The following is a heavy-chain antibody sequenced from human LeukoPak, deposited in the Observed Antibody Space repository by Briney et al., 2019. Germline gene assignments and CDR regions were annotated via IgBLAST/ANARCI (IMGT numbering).Heavy chain of an antibody. J-gene: IGHJ4*02. V-gene: IGHV1-18*01. CDR1: GYTFTSYG. CDR2: ISAYNGNT. Sequence: VASVKVSCKASGYTFTSYGISWVRQAPGQGLEWMGWISAYNGNTNYAQKLQGRVTMTTDTSTSTAYMELRSLRSDDTAVYYCARKYYDYVWGSYRYAFDYWGQGTLVTVSS. D-gene: IGHD3-16*02. CDR3: ARKYYDYVWGSYRYAFDY.